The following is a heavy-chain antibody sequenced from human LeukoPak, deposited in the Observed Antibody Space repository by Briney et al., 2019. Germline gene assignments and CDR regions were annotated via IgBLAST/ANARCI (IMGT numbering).Heavy chain of an antibody. Sequence: ASGKVSCKASGYTFTSYYMHWVRQAPGQALEWMGIINPSGGSTSYAQKFQGRVTMTRDMSTSTVYMELSSLRSEDTAVYYCARRYCSSTSCYEGYMDVWGKGTTVTVSS. D-gene: IGHD2-2*01. CDR2: INPSGGST. CDR3: ARRYCSSTSCYEGYMDV. J-gene: IGHJ6*03. CDR1: GYTFTSYY. V-gene: IGHV1-46*01.